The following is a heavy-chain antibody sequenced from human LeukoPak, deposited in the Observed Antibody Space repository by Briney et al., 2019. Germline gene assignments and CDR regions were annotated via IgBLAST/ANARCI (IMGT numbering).Heavy chain of an antibody. CDR1: GGSISNFY. CDR2: IYYTGTT. CDR3: ARGYDIDV. Sequence: SETLSLTCTVSGGSISNFYWSWIRQPPGKALEWIGYIYYTGTTKYNPSLKSRATISLDTSKNQFSLKLTSVTAADTALFFCARGYDIDVWGQGTTVTVSS. J-gene: IGHJ6*02. V-gene: IGHV4-59*01.